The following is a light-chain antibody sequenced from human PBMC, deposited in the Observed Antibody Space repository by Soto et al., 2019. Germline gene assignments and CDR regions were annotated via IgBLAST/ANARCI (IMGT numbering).Light chain of an antibody. CDR2: DVD. CDR3: NSYTSSSTHV. CDR1: SSDVGGYNY. J-gene: IGLJ1*01. Sequence: QSVLTQPASVSGSPGQSISISCTGTSSDVGGYNYVSWYQQYPGKVPKLIIYDVDNRPSGVSDRFSGSKSGNTASLTISGLQAEDEADYYCNSYTSSSTHVFGTGTKLT. V-gene: IGLV2-14*01.